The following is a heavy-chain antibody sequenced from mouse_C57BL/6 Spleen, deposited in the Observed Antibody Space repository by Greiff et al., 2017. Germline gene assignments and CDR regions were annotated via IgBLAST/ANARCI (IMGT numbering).Heavy chain of an antibody. J-gene: IGHJ2*01. D-gene: IGHD2-3*01. CDR2: IFPGSGRT. V-gene: IGHV1-9*01. Sequence: QVQLQQSGAELMKPGASVKLSCKATGYTFTGYWIEWVKQRPGHGLEWIGEIFPGSGRTNYNDKFKGKATFTADTASNTAYMQLSSLTTEDSAIYYCARYDGYFFDYWGQGTTLTVSS. CDR1: GYTFTGYW. CDR3: ARYDGYFFDY.